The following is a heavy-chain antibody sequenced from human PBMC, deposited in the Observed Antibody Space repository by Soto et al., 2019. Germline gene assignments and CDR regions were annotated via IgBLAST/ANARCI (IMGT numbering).Heavy chain of an antibody. J-gene: IGHJ6*02. CDR3: ATLGIALPVYYYYYGMDV. V-gene: IGHV3-53*01. CDR1: GFTVSSNY. Sequence: GGSLRLSCAASGFTVSSNYMSWVRQAPGKGLEWVSVIYSGGSTYYADSVKGRFTISRDNSKNTLYLQMNSLRAEDTAVYYCATLGIALPVYYYYYGMDVWGQGTTVTVSS. CDR2: IYSGGST. D-gene: IGHD6-13*01.